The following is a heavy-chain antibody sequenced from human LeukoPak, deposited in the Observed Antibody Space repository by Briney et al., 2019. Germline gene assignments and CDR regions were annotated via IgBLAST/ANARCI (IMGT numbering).Heavy chain of an antibody. CDR3: ARGRSNDFWSGLVLFAFDI. Sequence: ASVKVSCKASGYTFTSYDMNWVRQATGQGLEWMGWMNPNSGNTGYAQKFQGRVTITRNTSISTAYMELSSLRSEDTAVYYCARGRSNDFWSGLVLFAFDIWGQGTMVTVSS. V-gene: IGHV1-8*03. D-gene: IGHD3-3*01. J-gene: IGHJ3*02. CDR2: MNPNSGNT. CDR1: GYTFTSYD.